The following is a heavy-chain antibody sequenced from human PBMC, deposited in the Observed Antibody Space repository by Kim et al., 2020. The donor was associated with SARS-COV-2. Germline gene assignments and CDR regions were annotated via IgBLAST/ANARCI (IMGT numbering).Heavy chain of an antibody. CDR3: ATDPPYSSSWYWFDP. Sequence: QKFQGRVTMTEDTSTDKAYMELSSLRSEDTAVYYCATDPPYSSSWYWFDPWGQGTLVTVSS. J-gene: IGHJ5*02. D-gene: IGHD6-13*01. V-gene: IGHV1-24*01.